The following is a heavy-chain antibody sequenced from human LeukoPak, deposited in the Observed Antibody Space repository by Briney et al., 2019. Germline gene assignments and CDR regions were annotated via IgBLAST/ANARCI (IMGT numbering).Heavy chain of an antibody. D-gene: IGHD2-2*01. CDR1: GGSVSSGSYY. CDR3: ARDRVVPAATRYDYFDY. J-gene: IGHJ4*02. CDR2: IYYSGST. Sequence: PSETLSLTCTVSGGSVSSGSYYWSWIRQPPGKGLEWIGYIYYSGSTNYNPSLKSRVTISVDTSKNQFSLKLSSVTAADTAAYYCARDRVVPAATRYDYFDYWGQGTLVTVSS. V-gene: IGHV4-61*01.